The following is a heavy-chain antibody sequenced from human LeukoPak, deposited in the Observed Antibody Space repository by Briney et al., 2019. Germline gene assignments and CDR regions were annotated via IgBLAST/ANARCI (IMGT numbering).Heavy chain of an antibody. D-gene: IGHD6-19*01. V-gene: IGHV3-74*01. CDR2: INTDGTVT. Sequence: GGSLRLSCAASGFTFSKYWMLWVRQAPGKGLESVSRINTDGTVTTYADSVNSRFTVSRDNADNTIFQQMNRVRDEDTAVYYCATKQWLAPPPGSWGQGTPVTVSS. CDR3: ATKQWLAPPPGS. J-gene: IGHJ5*02. CDR1: GFTFSKYW.